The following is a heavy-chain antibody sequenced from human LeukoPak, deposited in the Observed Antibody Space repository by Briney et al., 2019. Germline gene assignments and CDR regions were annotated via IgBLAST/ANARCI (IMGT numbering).Heavy chain of an antibody. D-gene: IGHD6-13*01. CDR2: ISSGSSTI. V-gene: IGHV3-48*02. Sequence: PGGSLRLSCAASGFTSSSYSLNWVRQAPGKGLDWVAHISSGSSTILYADSVKGRFTISRDNAKNSLYLQMNSLRDEDTSVYYCARGGGAGSWYTDYWGQGTLVTVSS. CDR1: GFTSSSYS. J-gene: IGHJ4*02. CDR3: ARGGGAGSWYTDY.